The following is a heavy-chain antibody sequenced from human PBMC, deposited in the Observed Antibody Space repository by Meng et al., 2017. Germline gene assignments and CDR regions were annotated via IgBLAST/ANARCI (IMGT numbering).Heavy chain of an antibody. D-gene: IGHD4-17*01. Sequence: HVPQVPAGALVKQPGASVNSASKASGSTFTGYCMHWGRPAPGQGLECMGRINPNSGGTNYAQKFQGRVTMTRDTSISTAYMELSRLRSDDTAVYYCARDDYGDYFDYWGQGTLVTVSS. CDR3: ARDDYGDYFDY. CDR1: GSTFTGYC. V-gene: IGHV1-2*06. J-gene: IGHJ4*02. CDR2: INPNSGGT.